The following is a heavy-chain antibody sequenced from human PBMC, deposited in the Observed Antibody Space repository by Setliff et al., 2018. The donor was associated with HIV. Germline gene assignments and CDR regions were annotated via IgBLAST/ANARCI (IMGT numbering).Heavy chain of an antibody. V-gene: IGHV1-69*05. J-gene: IGHJ4*02. D-gene: IGHD2-2*01. CDR1: GDTFTSYV. CDR3: ARESTCSSTSCPKVLDY. CDR2: IIPIFGTA. Sequence: SVKVSCKASGDTFTSYVISWVRQAPGQGLEWMGGIIPIFGTANYAQKFQGRLTITTDESSNTGYMELSSLTSEDTAIYYCARESTCSSTSCPKVLDYWGQGTLVTVSS.